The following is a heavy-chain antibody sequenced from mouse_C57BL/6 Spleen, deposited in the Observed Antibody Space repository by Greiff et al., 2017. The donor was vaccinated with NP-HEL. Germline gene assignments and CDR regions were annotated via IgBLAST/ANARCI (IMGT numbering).Heavy chain of an antibody. CDR1: GFTFSDYG. CDR3: ARFYDYDAWYFDY. Sequence: EVQLVESGGGLVKPGGSLKLSCAASGFTFSDYGMHWVRQAPEKGLEWVAYISSGSSTIYYADTVKGRFTISRDNAKNTLFLQMTSLRSEDTAMYYCARFYDYDAWYFDYWGQGTTLTVSS. D-gene: IGHD2-4*01. CDR2: ISSGSSTI. V-gene: IGHV5-17*01. J-gene: IGHJ2*01.